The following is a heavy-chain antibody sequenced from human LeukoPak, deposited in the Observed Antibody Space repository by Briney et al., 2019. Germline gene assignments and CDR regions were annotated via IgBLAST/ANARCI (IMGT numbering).Heavy chain of an antibody. CDR2: IHYTGST. V-gene: IGHV4-59*13. Sequence: PSETLSLTCTVSGGSISSYYWSWIRQTPGTTLEWIGNIHYTGSTIYRPSLKSRVTISLDTPKNQFSLSLTSVATADTAIYYCARGRPDPQNSDYWDYWGQGIQVTVSS. CDR1: GGSISSYY. J-gene: IGHJ4*02. D-gene: IGHD3-22*01. CDR3: ARGRPDPQNSDYWDY.